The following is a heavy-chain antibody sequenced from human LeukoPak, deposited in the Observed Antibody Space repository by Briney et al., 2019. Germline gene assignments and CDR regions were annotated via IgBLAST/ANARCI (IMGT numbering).Heavy chain of an antibody. J-gene: IGHJ4*02. CDR3: AKDIRGPFKGVLRYFDW. V-gene: IGHV3-9*01. CDR2: ISWNSGSI. Sequence: GGSLRLSCAASGFTFDDYAMHWVRQAPGKGLEWVSGISWNSGSIGYADSVKGRFTISRDNAKNSLYLQMNSLRAEDTALYYCAKDIRGPFKGVLRYFDWLGQGTLVTVSS. CDR1: GFTFDDYA. D-gene: IGHD3-9*01.